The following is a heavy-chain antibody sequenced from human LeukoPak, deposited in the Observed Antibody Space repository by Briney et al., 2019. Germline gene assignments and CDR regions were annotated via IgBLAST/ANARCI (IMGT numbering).Heavy chain of an antibody. CDR2: ISDSGNT. V-gene: IGHV3-23*01. J-gene: IGHJ4*02. D-gene: IGHD2-21*01. CDR3: AKAPVTTCRGAYCYPFDY. CDR1: GFTLSSYA. Sequence: GGSLRLSCAASGFTLSSYAMSWVRQAPGKGLERVSTISDSGNTYHADPVKGRFTISRDSSKNTLFLQMNRLRPEDAAVYYCAKAPVTTCRGAYCYPFDYWGQGTLVTVSS.